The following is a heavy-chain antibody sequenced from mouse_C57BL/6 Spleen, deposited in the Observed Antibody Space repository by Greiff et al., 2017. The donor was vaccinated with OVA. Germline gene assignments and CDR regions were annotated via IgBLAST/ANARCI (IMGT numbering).Heavy chain of an antibody. V-gene: IGHV1-66*01. CDR3: AREGFYPYFDV. D-gene: IGHD3-2*02. CDR1: GYSFTSYY. J-gene: IGHJ1*03. CDR2: IYPGSGNT. Sequence: VQLQQSGPELVKPGASVTISCKASGYSFTSYYIHWVKQRPGPGLEWIGWIYPGSGNTKYNEKFKGKATLTADTSSSTAYMQLSSLTSEDSAVYYCAREGFYPYFDVWGTGTTVTVSS.